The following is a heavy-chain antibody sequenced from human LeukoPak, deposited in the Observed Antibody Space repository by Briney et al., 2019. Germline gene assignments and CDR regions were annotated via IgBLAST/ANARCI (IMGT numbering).Heavy chain of an antibody. CDR1: GFTFSSYA. CDR2: ISSNGGST. Sequence: GGSLRLSCSASGFTFSSYAMHWVRQAPGKGLEYVSAISSNGGSTYYADSVKGRFTISRDNSKNTLYLQMSRLRAEDTAVYYCVKDRYNWNDGGDFDYWGQGTLVTVSS. D-gene: IGHD1-1*01. CDR3: VKDRYNWNDGGDFDY. J-gene: IGHJ4*02. V-gene: IGHV3-64D*09.